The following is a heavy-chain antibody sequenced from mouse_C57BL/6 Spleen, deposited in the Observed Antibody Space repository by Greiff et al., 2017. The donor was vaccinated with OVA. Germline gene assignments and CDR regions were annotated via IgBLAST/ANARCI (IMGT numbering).Heavy chain of an antibody. D-gene: IGHD1-1*01. CDR3: AREASYFGSSPMDY. V-gene: IGHV1-61*01. Sequence: QVQLQQPGAELVRPGSSVKLSCKASGYTFTSYWMDWVKQRPGQGLEWIGNIYPSDRDTHYNQKFKDKATLTVDKASSTAYMQLSSLTSEDSAVYYCAREASYFGSSPMDYWGQGTTLTVSS. CDR1: GYTFTSYW. CDR2: IYPSDRDT. J-gene: IGHJ2*01.